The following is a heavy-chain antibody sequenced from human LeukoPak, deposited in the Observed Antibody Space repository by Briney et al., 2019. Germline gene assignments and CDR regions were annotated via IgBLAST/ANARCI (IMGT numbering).Heavy chain of an antibody. D-gene: IGHD2-15*01. J-gene: IGHJ4*02. Sequence: PSETLSLTCTVSGGSISSYYWSWIRQPAGKGLEWIGRISTSGSTNYNPSLKSRVTMSVDTSKNQFSLKLSSVTAADTAIYYCAREPHPGYCSSSSCPLMFESWGQGTLVTVSS. CDR3: AREPHPGYCSSSSCPLMFES. CDR2: ISTSGST. CDR1: GGSISSYY. V-gene: IGHV4-4*07.